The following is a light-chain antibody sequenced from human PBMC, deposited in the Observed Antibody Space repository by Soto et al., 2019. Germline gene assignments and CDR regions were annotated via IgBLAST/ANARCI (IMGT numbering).Light chain of an antibody. J-gene: IGLJ3*02. CDR2: LND. V-gene: IGLV1-44*01. Sequence: QAVVTQPPSASGTPGQRVTISCSGSSSNIGINTVNWYQQFPGTAPKVLIYLNDQRPSGVPDRFSGSKSGTSASLAISGLHSEDEADSYCSVWDDSLNGVVFGGGTKLTVL. CDR3: SVWDDSLNGVV. CDR1: SSNIGINT.